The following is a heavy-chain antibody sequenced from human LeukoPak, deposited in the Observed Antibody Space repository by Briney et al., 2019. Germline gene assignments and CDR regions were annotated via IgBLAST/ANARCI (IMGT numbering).Heavy chain of an antibody. CDR2: INPNSGGT. J-gene: IGHJ5*02. CDR3: ARDGVTSNGWPSGYNWFDP. V-gene: IGHV1-2*02. D-gene: IGHD6-19*01. CDR1: GYTFTSYY. Sequence: ASVKVSCKASGYTFTSYYMHWVRQAPGQGLEWMGWINPNSGGTNYAQKFQGRVTMTRDTSISTAYMELSRLRSDDTAVYYCARDGVTSNGWPSGYNWFDPWGQGTLVTVSS.